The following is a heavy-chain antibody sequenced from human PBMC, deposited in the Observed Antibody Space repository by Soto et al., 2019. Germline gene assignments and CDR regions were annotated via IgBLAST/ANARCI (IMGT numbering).Heavy chain of an antibody. Sequence: GGSLRLSCAASGFTFSDYYMSWIRQAPGKGLEWVSYISSSGSTIYYADSVKGRSTISRDNAKNSLYLQMNSLRAEDTAVYYCARDACGGDCYIDYWGQGTLVTVSS. V-gene: IGHV3-11*01. CDR3: ARDACGGDCYIDY. J-gene: IGHJ4*02. D-gene: IGHD2-21*02. CDR2: ISSSGSTI. CDR1: GFTFSDYY.